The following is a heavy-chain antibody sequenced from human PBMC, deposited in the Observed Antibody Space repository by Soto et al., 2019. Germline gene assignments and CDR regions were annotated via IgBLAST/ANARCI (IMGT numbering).Heavy chain of an antibody. Sequence: ASVKVSCKASGGTFSSYAISWVRQAPGQGLEWMGGIIPIFGTANYAQKFQGRVTITADESTSTAYMELSSLRSEDTAVYYCASPNYYDSSGYYGRDGYAYWGQGTLVTVSS. CDR3: ASPNYYDSSGYYGRDGYAY. CDR2: IIPIFGTA. V-gene: IGHV1-69*13. D-gene: IGHD3-22*01. J-gene: IGHJ4*02. CDR1: GGTFSSYA.